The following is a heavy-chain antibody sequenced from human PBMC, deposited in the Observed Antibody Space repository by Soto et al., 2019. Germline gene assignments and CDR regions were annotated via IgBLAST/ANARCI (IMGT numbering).Heavy chain of an antibody. J-gene: IGHJ4*02. D-gene: IGHD5-12*01. CDR2: INHSGST. Sequence: QVQLQQWGAGLLKPSETLSLTCAVYGGSFSGYYWSWIRQPPGKGLEWIGEINHSGSTNYNPSLKGRVTISVDTSKNQFSLKLSSVTAADTAVYYCARGAGRWLPFDYWGQGTLVTVSS. CDR3: ARGAGRWLPFDY. CDR1: GGSFSGYY. V-gene: IGHV4-34*01.